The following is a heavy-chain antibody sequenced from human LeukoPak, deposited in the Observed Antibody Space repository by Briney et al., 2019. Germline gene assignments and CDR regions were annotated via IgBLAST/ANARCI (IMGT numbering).Heavy chain of an antibody. Sequence: PSETLSLTCTVSGGSLSSSSYYWGWIRQPPGKGLEWLGSIYYSGSTYYNPSLKSRVTISVDTSKNQFSLKLSAVTAADTAVYYCARERVWNYPKYYFDYWGQGTLVTVS. CDR3: ARERVWNYPKYYFDY. D-gene: IGHD1-7*01. J-gene: IGHJ4*02. CDR1: GGSLSSSSYY. V-gene: IGHV4-39*07. CDR2: IYYSGST.